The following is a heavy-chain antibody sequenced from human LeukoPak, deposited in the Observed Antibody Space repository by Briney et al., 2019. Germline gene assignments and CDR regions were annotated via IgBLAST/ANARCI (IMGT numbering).Heavy chain of an antibody. D-gene: IGHD3-10*01. CDR2: ISGSGGST. CDR1: GFTFSNFA. Sequence: GGSLRLSCAASGFTFSNFAMSWVRQAPGKGLEWVSAISGSGGSTYYADSVKGRFTMSRDNSKNTLYLQMNSLRAEDTAVYYCAKSWDGYYFDYWGQGTLVTVSS. CDR3: AKSWDGYYFDY. J-gene: IGHJ4*02. V-gene: IGHV3-23*01.